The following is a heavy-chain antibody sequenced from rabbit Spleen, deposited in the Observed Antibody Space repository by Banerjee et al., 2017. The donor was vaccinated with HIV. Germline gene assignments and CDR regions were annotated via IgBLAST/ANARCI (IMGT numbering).Heavy chain of an antibody. D-gene: IGHD4-1*01. Sequence: QEQLKESGGGLVQPGGSLKLSCKVSGFDFSSYYMTWVRQAPGKGLEWTGYIDPVFGNTYYASWVKGRFTFSKTSSTTVTLQMTSLTAADTATYFCARDLDGVIGWNFGWWGQGTLVTVS. CDR2: IDPVFGNT. J-gene: IGHJ3*01. CDR1: GFDFSSYYM. V-gene: IGHV1S45*01. CDR3: ARDLDGVIGWNFGW.